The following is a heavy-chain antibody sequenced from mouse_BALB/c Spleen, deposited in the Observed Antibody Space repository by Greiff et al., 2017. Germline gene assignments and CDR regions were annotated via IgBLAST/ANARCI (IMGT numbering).Heavy chain of an antibody. CDR2: ISYSGST. CDR1: GYSFTSDYV. J-gene: IGHJ4*01. CDR3: AREDYEYGGYAMDY. Sequence: EVQLVQSGPGLVKPSQSLSLTCTVTGYSFTSDYVRNWIRQFPRNHLEWMGFISYSGSTSYNPSLKSRTSITRDTSKNQFSLQLNSVTTEDTATYDCAREDYEYGGYAMDYWGQGTSVTVSS. V-gene: IGHV3-2*02. D-gene: IGHD2-4*01.